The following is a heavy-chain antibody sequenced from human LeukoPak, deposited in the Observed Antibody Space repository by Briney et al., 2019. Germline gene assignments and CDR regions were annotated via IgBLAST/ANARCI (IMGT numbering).Heavy chain of an antibody. V-gene: IGHV4-34*01. CDR1: GGSFSGYY. CDR3: ARGDTAMLSPDY. J-gene: IGHJ4*02. Sequence: PSETLSLTCGVYGGSFSGYYWSWIRQPPGKGLEWIGEINHSERTDYNPSLKSRVTISVDTSKNQFSLKLSSVTAADTAVYYCARGDTAMLSPDYWGQGTLVTVSS. CDR2: INHSERT. D-gene: IGHD5-18*01.